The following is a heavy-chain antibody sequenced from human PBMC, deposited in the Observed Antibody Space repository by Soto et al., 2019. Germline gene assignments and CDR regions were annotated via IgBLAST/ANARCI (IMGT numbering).Heavy chain of an antibody. CDR3: ARVGIAVAGTYFDF. CDR1: GFTFSSYS. D-gene: IGHD6-19*01. J-gene: IGHJ4*02. CDR2: ISGGSSYI. Sequence: GGSLRLSCAASGFTFSSYSLNWVRQAPGKGLEWVSSISGGSSYINYADSVKGRFTISRDNAKNSLFLQLHSLRAEDTAVYYCARVGIAVAGTYFDFWGQGTLVTV. V-gene: IGHV3-21*01.